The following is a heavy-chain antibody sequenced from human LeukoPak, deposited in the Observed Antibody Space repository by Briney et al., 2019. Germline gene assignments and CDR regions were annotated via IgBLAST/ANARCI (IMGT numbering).Heavy chain of an antibody. V-gene: IGHV3-30-3*01. J-gene: IGHJ4*02. CDR3: ASQRGFFGFGEFWPFDY. CDR2: ISYDGSNK. CDR1: GFTFSSYA. D-gene: IGHD3-10*01. Sequence: HPGGSLRLSCAASGFTFSSYAMHWVRQAPGKGLEWVAVISYDGSNKYYADSVKGRFTISRDNSKNTLYLQMNSLRAEDTAVYYCASQRGFFGFGEFWPFDYWGQGTLVSVSS.